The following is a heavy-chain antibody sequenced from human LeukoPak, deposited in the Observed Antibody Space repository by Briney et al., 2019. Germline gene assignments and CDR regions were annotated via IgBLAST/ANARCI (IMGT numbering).Heavy chain of an antibody. D-gene: IGHD3-22*01. CDR2: INHSGST. CDR1: GGSFSGYY. Sequence: PSETLSLTCAVYGGSFSGYYWSWIREPPGKGLEWIGEINHSGSTNYNPYLKSRVNISIDTPKNQCSLKLSSVTAADTAVYYCASYDSIEDFDYWGQGTLVTVSS. V-gene: IGHV4-34*01. J-gene: IGHJ4*02. CDR3: ASYDSIEDFDY.